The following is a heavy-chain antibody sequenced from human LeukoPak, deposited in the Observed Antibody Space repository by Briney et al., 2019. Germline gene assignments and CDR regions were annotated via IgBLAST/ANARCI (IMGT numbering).Heavy chain of an antibody. CDR3: ARHPRGDIVYGMDV. V-gene: IGHV5-51*01. CDR2: IYPGDSDT. D-gene: IGHD5-12*01. Sequence: GESLKISCQGSGYSFTNSWIGWVRQMPGKGLEWMGIIYPGDSDTRYSPSFQGQATISADKSISTAYLQWSGLKASDTAIYYCARHPRGDIVYGMDVWGRGTTVTVSS. J-gene: IGHJ6*02. CDR1: GYSFTNSW.